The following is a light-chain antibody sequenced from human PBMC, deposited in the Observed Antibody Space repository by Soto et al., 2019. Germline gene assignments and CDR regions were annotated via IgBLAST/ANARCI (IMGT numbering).Light chain of an antibody. CDR3: QQSYSTLALT. J-gene: IGKJ4*01. Sequence: DIKMPRSPSSLSPSVGAEVTSTCRAGRSIRGFLNWYQQKPGKAPNLLIYAASSLQSGVPSRFSGSGSGTDFTLTISSLQPEDFATYYCQQSYSTLALTFGGGTKVEIK. CDR2: AAS. CDR1: RSIRGF. V-gene: IGKV1-39*01.